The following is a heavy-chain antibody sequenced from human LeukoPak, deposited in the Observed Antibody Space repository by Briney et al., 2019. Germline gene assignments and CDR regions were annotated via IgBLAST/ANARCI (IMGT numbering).Heavy chain of an antibody. Sequence: GGSLTLSCAASGFTVSNSYMTWVRQAPGKGLEWVSFIYPAGTTSYADSVKGRFTISRDSSKNTLHLQMNSLRADDTAVYYCAREQAYWFGPWGQGSLVTVSS. CDR2: IYPAGTT. CDR1: GFTVSNSY. CDR3: AREQAYWFGP. V-gene: IGHV3-53*01. J-gene: IGHJ5*02.